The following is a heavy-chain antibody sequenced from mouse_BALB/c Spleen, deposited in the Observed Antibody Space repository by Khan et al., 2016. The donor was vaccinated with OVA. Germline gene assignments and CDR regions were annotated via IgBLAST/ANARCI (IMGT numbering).Heavy chain of an antibody. J-gene: IGHJ3*01. CDR1: GYTFTDYV. CDR3: ARGGYSVFAY. CDR2: IYPGSGST. Sequence: QMQLQQSGPELVKPGASVKMSCKASGYTFTDYVINWVKQRTGQGLEWIGDIYPGSGSTYYNEKFKGKAKLTADKSSNTAYMQLSSLTFEDSAVYFCARGGYSVFAYWGQGTLVTVSA. D-gene: IGHD1-1*01. V-gene: IGHV1-77*01.